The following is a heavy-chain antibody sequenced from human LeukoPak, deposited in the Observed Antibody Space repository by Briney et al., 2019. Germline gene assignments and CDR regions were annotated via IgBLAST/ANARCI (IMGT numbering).Heavy chain of an antibody. CDR3: ARHQMDTGYRPFDI. J-gene: IGHJ3*02. CDR2: IKEDGSER. Sequence: GGSLRLSCAASGFTITTYWMTWVRQAPGKGLEWVAKIKEDGSERSYVDSVKGRFTISRDNARNSLYLQMNSLRVEDTAVYFCARHQMDTGYRPFDIRGQGRMVTVSS. CDR1: GFTITTYW. V-gene: IGHV3-7*01. D-gene: IGHD5-24*01.